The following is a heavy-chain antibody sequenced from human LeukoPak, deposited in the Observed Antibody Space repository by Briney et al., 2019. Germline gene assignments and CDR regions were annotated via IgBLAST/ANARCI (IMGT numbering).Heavy chain of an antibody. V-gene: IGHV1-18*01. CDR1: GYTFTSYG. CDR3: AREIYGGNERPYYGMDV. CDR2: ISAHNGNT. J-gene: IGHJ6*02. D-gene: IGHD4-23*01. Sequence: ASVKVSCKASGYTFTSYGISWVRQAPGQGLEWMGWISAHNGNTNYAQKFQGRVTMTTDTSTSKAYMEQRSLRSDDTAVYYCAREIYGGNERPYYGMDVWGQGTTVTVSS.